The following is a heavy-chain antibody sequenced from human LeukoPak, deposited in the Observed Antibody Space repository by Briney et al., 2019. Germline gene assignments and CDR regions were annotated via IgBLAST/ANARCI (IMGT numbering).Heavy chain of an antibody. CDR2: INHTGRT. Sequence: PGGSLRLSCAASGFTFSGSAMHWVRQASGKGLEWVGEINHTGRTNYKPSLKSRVTISVDSSKNQFSLKLSSVTAADTAVYYCARQLLPQISFLEWSNDAFDIWGQGTMVTVSS. CDR3: ARQLLPQISFLEWSNDAFDI. V-gene: IGHV4-34*01. J-gene: IGHJ3*02. D-gene: IGHD3-3*02. CDR1: GFTFSGSA.